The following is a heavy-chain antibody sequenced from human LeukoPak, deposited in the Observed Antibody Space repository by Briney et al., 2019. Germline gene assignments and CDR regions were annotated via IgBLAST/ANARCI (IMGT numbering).Heavy chain of an antibody. J-gene: IGHJ4*02. CDR1: GYIINSGYC. CDR3: ASRATVANIYFDS. Sequence: SETLSLTCSVSGYIINSGYCWGWFRQSPGKGLEWIGSIYSTGTTYDNRSLKRRVSISVDPSKNQFSLKLRSVTAADTAVYYCASRATVANIYFDSWGQGNLVTVSS. CDR2: IYSTGTT. D-gene: IGHD5-12*01. V-gene: IGHV4-38-2*02.